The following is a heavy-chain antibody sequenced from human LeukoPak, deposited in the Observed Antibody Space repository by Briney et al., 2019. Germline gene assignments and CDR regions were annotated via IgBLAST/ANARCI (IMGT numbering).Heavy chain of an antibody. Sequence: GGSLRLSCAASGFTFSSYAMHWVRQAPGKGLEWVAVISNDGSNKNYADSVKGRFAISRDNSKTTLYLQMNSLRAEDTAVYYYAREHCSSTSCVFDYWGQGTLVTLSS. CDR3: AREHCSSTSCVFDY. J-gene: IGHJ4*02. CDR1: GFTFSSYA. D-gene: IGHD2-2*01. V-gene: IGHV3-30*09. CDR2: ISNDGSNK.